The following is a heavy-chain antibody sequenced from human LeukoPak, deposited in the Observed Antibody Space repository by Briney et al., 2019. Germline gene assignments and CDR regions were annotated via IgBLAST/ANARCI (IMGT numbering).Heavy chain of an antibody. J-gene: IGHJ4*02. D-gene: IGHD3-22*01. CDR3: AKYYYDSSGYSSGFDY. CDR1: GFTFSNYA. Sequence: GGSLRLSCAASGFTFSNYAMNWVRQAPGKGLEWVSAMSGSGGSTYYADSVKGRFTISRDNSKNTLYLQMNSLRAEDTAVYYCAKYYYDSSGYSSGFDYWGQGTLVTVSS. V-gene: IGHV3-23*01. CDR2: MSGSGGST.